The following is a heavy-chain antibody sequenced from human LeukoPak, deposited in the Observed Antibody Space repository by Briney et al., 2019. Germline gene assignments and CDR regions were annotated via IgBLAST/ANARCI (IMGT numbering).Heavy chain of an antibody. J-gene: IGHJ4*02. Sequence: ASVKVSCKASGYIFTSYGISWVRQAPGQGLEWMGWISPYNGKTNYAQKFKGRVTMTTNTSTSTVYMELRSLRSDDTAVYYCAREHDWGDFDYWGQGTLATVSS. CDR1: GYIFTSYG. V-gene: IGHV1-18*04. CDR2: ISPYNGKT. D-gene: IGHD3-9*01. CDR3: AREHDWGDFDY.